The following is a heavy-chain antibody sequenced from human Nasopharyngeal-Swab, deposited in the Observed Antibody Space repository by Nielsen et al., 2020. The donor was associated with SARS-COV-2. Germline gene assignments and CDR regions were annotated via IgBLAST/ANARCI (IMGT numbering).Heavy chain of an antibody. D-gene: IGHD3-10*01. CDR1: GGSFSGYY. V-gene: IGHV4-34*01. Sequence: SQTPSLTRAVYGGSFSGYYWSWIRQPPGKGLEWIGEINHSGSTNYNPSLKSRVTISVDTSKNQFSLKLSSVTAADTAVYYCARGLFLYYYGSGSGGSYDYWGQGTLVTVSS. CDR3: ARGLFLYYYGSGSGGSYDY. J-gene: IGHJ4*02. CDR2: INHSGST.